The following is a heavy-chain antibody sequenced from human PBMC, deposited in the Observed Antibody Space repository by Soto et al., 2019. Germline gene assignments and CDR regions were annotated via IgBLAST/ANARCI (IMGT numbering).Heavy chain of an antibody. CDR1: GYTFTSYG. CDR3: ARGRYYDSSGYYLGY. Sequence: GASVKVSCKASGYTFTSYGISWVRQAPGQGLEWMGWISAYNGNTNYAQKLQGRVTMTTDTSTSTAYMELRSLRSDDTAVYYCARGRYYDSSGYYLGYWGRGTLVTVSS. V-gene: IGHV1-18*04. J-gene: IGHJ4*02. D-gene: IGHD3-22*01. CDR2: ISAYNGNT.